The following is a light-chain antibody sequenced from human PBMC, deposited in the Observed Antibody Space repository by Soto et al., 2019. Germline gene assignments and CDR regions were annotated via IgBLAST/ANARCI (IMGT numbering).Light chain of an antibody. CDR2: GAS. CDR3: QQANSFPIT. J-gene: IGKJ5*01. CDR1: QGISTW. V-gene: IGKV1-12*01. Sequence: EIQRSQYLSSVAASLRDRVTTTCRASQGISTWLAWYQQKAGKAPNLLIYGASNLHSGVPSRFSGSGSGTNFTLTISSLQPEDFATYYCQQANSFPITFGQGTRLEIK.